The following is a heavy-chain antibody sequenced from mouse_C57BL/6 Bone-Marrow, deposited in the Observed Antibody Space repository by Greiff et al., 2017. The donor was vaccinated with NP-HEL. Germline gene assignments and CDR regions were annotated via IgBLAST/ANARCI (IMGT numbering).Heavy chain of an antibody. D-gene: IGHD2-4*01. V-gene: IGHV1-59*01. CDR1: GYTFTSYW. CDR2: IDPSDSYT. J-gene: IGHJ2*01. Sequence: QVHVKQSGAELVRPGTSVKLSCKASGYTFTSYWMHWVKQRPGQGLEWIGVIDPSDSYTNYNQKFKGKATLTVDTSSSTAYMQLSSLTSEDSAVYYCARGGYYDYVDYWGQGTTLTVSS. CDR3: ARGGYYDYVDY.